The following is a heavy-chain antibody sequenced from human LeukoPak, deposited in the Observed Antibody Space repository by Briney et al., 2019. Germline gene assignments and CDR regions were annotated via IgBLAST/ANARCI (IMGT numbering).Heavy chain of an antibody. Sequence: SVKVSCKASGGTFSSYAISRVRQAPGQGLEWMGGIIPIFGTANYAQKFQGRVTITADESTSTAYMELSSLRSEDTAVYYCAVGYCSSTSCYTVDYWGQGTLVTVSS. CDR2: IIPIFGTA. J-gene: IGHJ4*02. CDR3: AVGYCSSTSCYTVDY. CDR1: GGTFSSYA. V-gene: IGHV1-69*13. D-gene: IGHD2-2*02.